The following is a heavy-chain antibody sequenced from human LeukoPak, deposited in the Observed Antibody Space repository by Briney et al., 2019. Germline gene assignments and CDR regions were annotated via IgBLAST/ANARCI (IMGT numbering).Heavy chain of an antibody. J-gene: IGHJ4*02. V-gene: IGHV3-74*01. CDR1: GFNFDDYG. Sequence: GGSLRLSCVASGFNFDDYGMAWVRQAPGEGLVWVSRIRSDGSDTRYAESVKGRFTISRDNAKNTLYLQMNSLRAEDTAVYYCARDWFHAIDYWGQGTLVTVSS. CDR2: IRSDGSDT. D-gene: IGHD2/OR15-2a*01. CDR3: ARDWFHAIDY.